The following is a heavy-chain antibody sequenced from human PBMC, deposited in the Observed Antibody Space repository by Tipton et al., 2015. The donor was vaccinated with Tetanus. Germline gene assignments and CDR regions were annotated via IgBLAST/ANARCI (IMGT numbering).Heavy chain of an antibody. Sequence: MQLVQSGAEVKKPGESLRIFCKGSGYSFTNYWITWVRQMPGKGLEWMGRIDPSDSYIDYSPSFQGHVTISADKSVPTAYLQWSSLKASDPAVYYCARRHYDFWRGYTYAVDVWGQGTTAIVSS. J-gene: IGHJ6*02. CDR2: IDPSDSYI. D-gene: IGHD3-3*01. V-gene: IGHV5-10-1*01. CDR3: ARRHYDFWRGYTYAVDV. CDR1: GYSFTNYW.